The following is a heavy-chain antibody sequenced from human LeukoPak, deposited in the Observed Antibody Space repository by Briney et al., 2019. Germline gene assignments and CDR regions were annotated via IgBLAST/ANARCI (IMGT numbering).Heavy chain of an antibody. Sequence: PGGSLRLSCAASGFTFSDYYMSWIRQAPGKGLEWVSYISSSGSTTYYADSVKGRFTISRDNAKNSLYLQMNSLRAEDTAVYYCARRALRYFDWSSGYYYYMGVWGKGTTVTVSS. CDR3: ARRALRYFDWSSGYYYYMGV. CDR2: ISSSGSTT. V-gene: IGHV3-11*01. D-gene: IGHD3-9*01. CDR1: GFTFSDYY. J-gene: IGHJ6*03.